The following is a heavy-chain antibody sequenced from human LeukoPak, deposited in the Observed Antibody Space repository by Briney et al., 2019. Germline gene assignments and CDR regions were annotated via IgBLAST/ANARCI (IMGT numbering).Heavy chain of an antibody. V-gene: IGHV3-23*01. Sequence: PGGSLRLSCAASGFTFSSYAMSWVRQAPGKGLEWVSAISGSGGSTYYADSVKGRFTISRDNSKNTLYLQMNSLRAEDTAVYYCAKDRSSGYYGSGSWDRNWFGPWGQGTLVTVSS. J-gene: IGHJ5*02. D-gene: IGHD3-10*01. CDR3: AKDRSSGYYGSGSWDRNWFGP. CDR1: GFTFSSYA. CDR2: ISGSGGST.